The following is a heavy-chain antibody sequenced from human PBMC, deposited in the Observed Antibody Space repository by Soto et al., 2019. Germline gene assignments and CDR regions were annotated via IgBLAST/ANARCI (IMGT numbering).Heavy chain of an antibody. Sequence: SETLSLTCTVSGGSISSSSYYWGWIRQPPGKGLEWIGSIYYSGSTYYNPSLKSRVTISVDTSKNQFSLKLSSVTAADTAVYYCASHDAFCTNGVCYYWSPIDYWGQGTLVTVSS. CDR1: GGSISSSSYY. CDR3: ASHDAFCTNGVCYYWSPIDY. CDR2: IYYSGST. J-gene: IGHJ4*02. V-gene: IGHV4-39*01. D-gene: IGHD2-8*01.